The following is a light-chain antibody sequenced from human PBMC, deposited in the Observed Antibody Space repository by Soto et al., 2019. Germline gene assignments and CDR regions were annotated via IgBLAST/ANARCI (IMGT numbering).Light chain of an antibody. Sequence: ESVLPQSPGLLSLAPGERASLSCRASQSVSSNYLAWYQQKPGQAPRLLIYGASSRATGIPDRFSGSGSGTDFTRPVSRLEPEDFAVYYCQQYGSSPLTFGGGTRVQIK. J-gene: IGKJ4*01. CDR2: GAS. CDR1: QSVSSNY. CDR3: QQYGSSPLT. V-gene: IGKV3-20*01.